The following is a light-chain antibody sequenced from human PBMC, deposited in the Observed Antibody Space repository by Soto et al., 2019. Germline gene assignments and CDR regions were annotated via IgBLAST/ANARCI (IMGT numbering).Light chain of an antibody. CDR3: AAWDDGLSGRYV. J-gene: IGLJ1*01. CDR1: SSNIGSNF. V-gene: IGLV1-47*02. Sequence: QSVLTQPPSASGPPGQRVTISCSGGSSNIGSNFVYWYQQLPGTAPKLLIYDNDQRPSGVPDRISGSKSGTSASLSISGLRSEDEADYYCAAWDDGLSGRYVFVTGTKLTVL. CDR2: DND.